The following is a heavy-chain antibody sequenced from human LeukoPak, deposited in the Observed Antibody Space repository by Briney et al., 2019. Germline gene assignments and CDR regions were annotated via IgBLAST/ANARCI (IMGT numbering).Heavy chain of an antibody. CDR3: ARGRTVGLGHKCDFWSGLGPKGVGLDY. CDR2: INHSGST. V-gene: IGHV4-34*01. J-gene: IGHJ4*02. D-gene: IGHD3-3*01. Sequence: PSETLSLTCAVYGGSFSGYYWSWIRQPPGKGLEWIGEINHSGSTNYNPSLKSRVTISVDTSKNQFSLKLSSVTAADTAVYYCARGRTVGLGHKCDFWSGLGPKGVGLDYWGQGTLVTVSS. CDR1: GGSFSGYY.